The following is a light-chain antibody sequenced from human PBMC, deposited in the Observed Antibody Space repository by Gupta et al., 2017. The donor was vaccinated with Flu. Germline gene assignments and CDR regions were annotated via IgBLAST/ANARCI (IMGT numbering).Light chain of an antibody. V-gene: IGKV1-5*03. Sequence: DIQMTQSPSTLAASVGDRVTLTCRASQNVNSWLTWYQQRPGKAPTLLIYKASTLHTGVSSRFSGRGSGTEFTLTISSLQPDDLATYYCQQYDMFPKTFGQGTKVELK. CDR3: QQYDMFPKT. CDR2: KAS. CDR1: QNVNSW. J-gene: IGKJ1*01.